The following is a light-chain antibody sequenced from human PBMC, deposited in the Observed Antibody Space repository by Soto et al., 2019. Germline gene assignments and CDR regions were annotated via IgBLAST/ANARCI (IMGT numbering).Light chain of an antibody. CDR1: QTVSSN. CDR2: GSS. CDR3: QQYSNWPRT. J-gene: IGKJ1*01. Sequence: EIVITQSSATLSVSPGERATLPCRASQTVSSNLAWYQQKPGQAPRLLLYGSSTRATGIPSRFSGSGSGTEFTLTISSLQSEDFAVYYCQQYSNWPRTFGRGTKVDIK. V-gene: IGKV3-15*01.